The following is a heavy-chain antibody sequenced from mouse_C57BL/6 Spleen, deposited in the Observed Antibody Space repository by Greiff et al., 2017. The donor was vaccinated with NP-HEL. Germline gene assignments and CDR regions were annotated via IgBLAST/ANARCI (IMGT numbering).Heavy chain of an antibody. D-gene: IGHD1-1*01. CDR2: LLPGSGST. J-gene: IGHJ2*01. V-gene: IGHV1-9*01. CDR3: ARKDSNLLSTGYFDY. Sequence: VQLQESGAELMKPGASVKLSCKATGYTFTGYWIEWVKQRPGHGLEWIGELLPGSGSTNYNEKFKGKATFTADTSSNTAYMQLSSPTTEDSAIYYCARKDSNLLSTGYFDYWGQGTTLTVSS. CDR1: GYTFTGYW.